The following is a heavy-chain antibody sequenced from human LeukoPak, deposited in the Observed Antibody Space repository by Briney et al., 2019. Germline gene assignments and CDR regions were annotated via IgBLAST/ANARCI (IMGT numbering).Heavy chain of an antibody. V-gene: IGHV1-46*01. CDR1: RYTFTSYH. CDR2: INPSSGST. D-gene: IGHD6-13*01. J-gene: IGHJ4*02. CDR3: ARIAPPSDN. Sequence: ASVKVSSKASRYTFTSYHIYGVPQAPGQGLEWMGIINPSSGSTSYPQKFQGRVIMTRDTSTSTVYMELSSLRSEDTAVYYSARIAPPSDNWGQGTLVTVSS.